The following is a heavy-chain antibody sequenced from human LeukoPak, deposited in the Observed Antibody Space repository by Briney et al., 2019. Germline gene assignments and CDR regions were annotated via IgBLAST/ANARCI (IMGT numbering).Heavy chain of an antibody. Sequence: GGSLRLSCATFWMTWVRQVPGKGLEWVANINREGNEKYYVDSVKGRFTISRDNAKNSVGLQMDSLRVEDTALYYCATSDDSSGSDWGQGTLVTVSS. D-gene: IGHD3-22*01. V-gene: IGHV3-7*01. CDR1: W. J-gene: IGHJ4*02. CDR2: INREGNEK. CDR3: ATSDDSSGSD.